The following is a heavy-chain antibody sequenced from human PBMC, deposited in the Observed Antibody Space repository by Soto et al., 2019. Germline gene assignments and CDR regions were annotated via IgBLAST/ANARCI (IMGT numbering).Heavy chain of an antibody. Sequence: QVQLQESGPGLVKTSETLSLTCSIPGGSISTYYWRWLRQPPGQGPESIAYTYYSSDTKYNPCLTCRLPIALDAPAGQFSLTMNSVTASDTAVYYCAQHMWRNYVVPYDAFDLWAQGTMVTVPS. CDR3: AQHMWRNYVVPYDAFDL. V-gene: IGHV4-59*08. J-gene: IGHJ3*01. D-gene: IGHD3-16*01. CDR1: GGSISTYY. CDR2: TYYSSDT.